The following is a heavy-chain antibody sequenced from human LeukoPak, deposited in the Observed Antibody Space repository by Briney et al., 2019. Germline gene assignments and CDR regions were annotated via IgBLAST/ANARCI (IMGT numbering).Heavy chain of an antibody. V-gene: IGHV3-23*01. D-gene: IGHD6-19*01. CDR2: ISGSGDIT. CDR1: GFMFSTYA. Sequence: GGSLRLSCAASGFMFSTYAMSWVRQAPGKGLEWVSVISGSGDITYYAESVKGRFTISRDNSRNTLFLHMNSLRAEDTAVYYGTPLGSGVDYWGQGTLVTVSS. CDR3: TPLGSGVDY. J-gene: IGHJ4*02.